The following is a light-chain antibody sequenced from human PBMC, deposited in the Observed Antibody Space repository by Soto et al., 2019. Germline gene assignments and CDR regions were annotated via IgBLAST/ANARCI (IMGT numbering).Light chain of an antibody. V-gene: IGLV2-14*03. CDR2: DVS. CDR3: SSYTSSSTLYV. J-gene: IGLJ1*01. CDR1: SSDVGGYNY. Sequence: QLVLTQPASVSGSPGQSITISCTGTSSDVGGYNYVSWYQHHPGKAPKLMIYDVSYRPSGVSNRFSGSKSGNTASLTISGLQAEDEADYYCSSYTSSSTLYVFGPGTKLTVL.